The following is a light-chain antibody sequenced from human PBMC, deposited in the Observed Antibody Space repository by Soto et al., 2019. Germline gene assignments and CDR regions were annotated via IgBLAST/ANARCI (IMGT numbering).Light chain of an antibody. Sequence: EIVLTQSPGTLSLSPGERATLSCRASQSVRDMYLAWYQQKAGQAPRLLIYASNRATGIPDRFSGSGSGTDFTLTISRLEPEDFAVYYCQHYGTSALFGPGTKVEIK. CDR1: QSVRDMY. CDR3: QHYGTSAL. V-gene: IGKV3-20*01. CDR2: AS. J-gene: IGKJ3*01.